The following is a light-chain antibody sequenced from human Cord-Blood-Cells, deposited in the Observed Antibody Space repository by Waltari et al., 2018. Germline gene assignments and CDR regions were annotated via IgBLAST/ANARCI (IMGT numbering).Light chain of an antibody. CDR1: SSNIGSNT. V-gene: IGLV1-44*01. CDR2: SNN. Sequence: QSVLTQPPSASVTPGPRGTISCSGSSSNIGSNTVNWYQQLPGTAPKLLIYSNNQRPSGVPERCSGSKSGTSASLAISGLQSEDEADYYCAAWDDSLNGYVFGTGTKVTVL. CDR3: AAWDDSLNGYV. J-gene: IGLJ1*01.